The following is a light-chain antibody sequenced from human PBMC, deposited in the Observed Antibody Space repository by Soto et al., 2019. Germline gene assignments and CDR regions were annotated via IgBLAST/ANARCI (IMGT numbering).Light chain of an antibody. CDR2: GAS. CDR1: QSVSSSY. Sequence: EIVLTQSPGTLSLSPGERATLSCRASQSVSSSYLAWYQQKPGQAPRLLIYGASSRATGIPDRFSGSGSGTAFTLTISRLEPEDFAVYYCHQYDISPLTFGGGTKVEIK. CDR3: HQYDISPLT. J-gene: IGKJ4*01. V-gene: IGKV3-20*01.